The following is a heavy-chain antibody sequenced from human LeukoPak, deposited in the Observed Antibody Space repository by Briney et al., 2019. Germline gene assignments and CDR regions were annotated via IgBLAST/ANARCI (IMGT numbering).Heavy chain of an antibody. J-gene: IGHJ6*02. CDR1: GGSFSGYY. D-gene: IGHD3-3*01. V-gene: IGHV4-34*01. Sequence: SETLSLTCAVYGGSFSGYYWSWIRQPPGKGLEWIGEINHSGSTNYNPSLKSRVTISVDTSKNQFSLKLSSVTAADTAVYYCARGITIFGVVTDPHCGMDVWGQGTTVTVSS. CDR3: ARGITIFGVVTDPHCGMDV. CDR2: INHSGST.